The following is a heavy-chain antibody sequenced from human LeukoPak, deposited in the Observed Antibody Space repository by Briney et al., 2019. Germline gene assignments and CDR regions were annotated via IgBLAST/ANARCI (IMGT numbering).Heavy chain of an antibody. J-gene: IGHJ4*02. CDR2: ISSSSSYT. CDR1: GFTFSDYY. V-gene: IGHV3-11*06. Sequence: GGSLRLSCAASGFTFSDYYMSWIRQAPGKGLEWVSYISSSSSYTNYADSVKGRFTISRDNAKNSLYLQMNSLRAEDTAVYYCARESGRYYDSFDYWGQGTLVTVSS. CDR3: ARESGRYYDSFDY. D-gene: IGHD3-22*01.